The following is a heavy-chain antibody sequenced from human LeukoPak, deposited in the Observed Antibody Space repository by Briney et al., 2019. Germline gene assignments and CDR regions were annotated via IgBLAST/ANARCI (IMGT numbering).Heavy chain of an antibody. V-gene: IGHV3-30-3*01. CDR2: ISYDGSNK. D-gene: IGHD1-26*01. J-gene: IGHJ4*02. CDR1: GFTFSSYA. CDR3: ARGTWCELLSYFDY. Sequence: GRSLRLSCAASGFTFSSYAMHWVRQAPGKGLEWVAVISYDGSNKYYADSVKGRFTISRDNSKNTLYLQMNSLRAEDTAVYYCARGTWCELLSYFDYWGQGTLVTVSS.